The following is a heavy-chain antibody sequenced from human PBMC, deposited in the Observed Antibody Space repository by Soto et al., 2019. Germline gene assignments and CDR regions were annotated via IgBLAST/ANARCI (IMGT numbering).Heavy chain of an antibody. CDR2: IGTAGDT. CDR1: GFTFSSYD. CDR3: ARVGAAAGTDYYYGMDI. V-gene: IGHV3-13*04. Sequence: GGSLRLSCAASGFTFSSYDMHWVRQATGKGLEWVSAIGTAGDTYYPGSVKGRFTISRENAKNSLYLQMNSLRAGDTAVYYCARVGAAAGTDYYYGMDIWGQGNPGHRLL. J-gene: IGHJ6*02. D-gene: IGHD6-13*01.